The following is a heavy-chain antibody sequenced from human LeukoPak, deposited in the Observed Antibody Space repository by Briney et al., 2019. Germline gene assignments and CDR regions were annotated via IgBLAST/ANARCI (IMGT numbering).Heavy chain of an antibody. Sequence: GESLKISCKGSGFSSTSYWIGWVRQMPGKGLEWMGIVYPGDSDTRYSPSFQGQVTISADKSISTAYLQWSSLKASDTAMYYCARQRSYGDFVVWGQGTLVTVSS. D-gene: IGHD4-17*01. CDR1: GFSSTSYW. CDR3: ARQRSYGDFVV. CDR2: VYPGDSDT. J-gene: IGHJ4*02. V-gene: IGHV5-51*01.